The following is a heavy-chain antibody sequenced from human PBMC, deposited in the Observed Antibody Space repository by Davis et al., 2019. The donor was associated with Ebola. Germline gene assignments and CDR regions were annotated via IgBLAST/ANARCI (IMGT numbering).Heavy chain of an antibody. D-gene: IGHD5-24*01. CDR3: TREMATIRAFDY. Sequence: PGGSLRLSCAASGFTFSGSAMHWVRQASGKGLEWVGRIRSKANSYATAYAASVKGRFTISRDDSKNTAYLQMNSLKTEDTAVYYCTREMATIRAFDYWGQGTLVTVSS. CDR2: IRSKANSYAT. CDR1: GFTFSGSA. V-gene: IGHV3-73*01. J-gene: IGHJ4*02.